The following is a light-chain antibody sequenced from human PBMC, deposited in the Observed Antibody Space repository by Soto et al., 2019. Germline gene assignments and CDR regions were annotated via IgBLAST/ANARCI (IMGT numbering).Light chain of an antibody. CDR2: DVS. CDR3: SSYTSSSTYV. V-gene: IGLV2-14*01. J-gene: IGLJ1*01. Sequence: QSALTQPASVSGSPGQSITISCTGTSSDVGGYNDVSWYQQHPGKAPEFMIYDVSNRPSGVSNRFSGSKSGNTASLTISGLQAEDEADSYCSSYTSSSTYVFGTGTKVTVL. CDR1: SSDVGGYND.